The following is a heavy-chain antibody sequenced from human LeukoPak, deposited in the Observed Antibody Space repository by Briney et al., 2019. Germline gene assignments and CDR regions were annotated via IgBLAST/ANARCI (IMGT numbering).Heavy chain of an antibody. D-gene: IGHD6-13*01. CDR2: ISYDGSNK. CDR3: ARDLTRSSSWPYYFDY. Sequence: GGSLRLSCAASGFTFSSYAMSWVRQAPGKGLEWVAVISYDGSNKYYADSVKGRFTISRDNSKNTLYLQMNSLRAEDTAVYYCARDLTRSSSWPYYFDYWGQGTLVTVSS. CDR1: GFTFSSYA. V-gene: IGHV3-30-3*01. J-gene: IGHJ4*02.